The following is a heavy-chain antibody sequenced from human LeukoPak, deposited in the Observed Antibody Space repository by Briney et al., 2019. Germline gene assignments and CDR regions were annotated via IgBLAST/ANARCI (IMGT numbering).Heavy chain of an antibody. CDR2: IYYSGST. V-gene: IGHV4-30-4*01. J-gene: IGHJ4*02. Sequence: SETLSLTCTVSGGSISSGDYYWSWIRQPPGKGLEWIRYIYYSGSTYYNPSLKSRVTISVDTSKNQFSLKLSSVTAADTAVYYCASEINYYDSSGPFDYWGQGTLVTVSS. CDR1: GGSISSGDYY. CDR3: ASEINYYDSSGPFDY. D-gene: IGHD3-22*01.